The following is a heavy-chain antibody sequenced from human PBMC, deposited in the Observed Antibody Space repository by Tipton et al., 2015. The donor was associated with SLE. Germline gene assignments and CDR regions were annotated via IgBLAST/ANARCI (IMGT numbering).Heavy chain of an antibody. Sequence: TLSLTCSVSGGFIIGFYWIWIRQPPGRELEWIGYISESGLTKYNPSPKSRVTMSVDTSKNEFSLNLDSLTTADTAMYFCARDGGGDMLDVWGQGALVTVSS. J-gene: IGHJ4*02. CDR3: ARDGGGDMLDV. CDR1: GGFIIGFY. V-gene: IGHV4-59*01. D-gene: IGHD2-21*02. CDR2: ISESGLT.